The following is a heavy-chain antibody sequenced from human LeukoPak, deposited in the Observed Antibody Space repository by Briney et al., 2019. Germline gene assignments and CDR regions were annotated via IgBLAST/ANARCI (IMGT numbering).Heavy chain of an antibody. Sequence: GESLKISCKGSGYTFTDYNIGWVRQLPGKGLEWMGIIYPCDSDARYSPSFQGQVTISADKSTSPTYLQWRSLKASDTAMYYCVRQVDAGGFWGQGTLVTVSS. J-gene: IGHJ4*02. CDR3: VRQVDAGGF. CDR1: GYTFTDYN. D-gene: IGHD2-15*01. V-gene: IGHV5-51*01. CDR2: IYPCDSDA.